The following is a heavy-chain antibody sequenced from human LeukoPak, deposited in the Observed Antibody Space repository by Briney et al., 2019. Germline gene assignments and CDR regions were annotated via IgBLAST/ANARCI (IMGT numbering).Heavy chain of an antibody. D-gene: IGHD3-22*01. V-gene: IGHV3-21*04. CDR1: GFTFSSYT. CDR3: AREGDSSGYYYGY. J-gene: IGHJ4*02. Sequence: PGGSLRLSCAASGFTFSSYTMNWVRQAPGKGLEWVSSISSSSIYINYSDSVKGRFTISRDNAKNSLYLQMNSLRAEDTAVYYCAREGDSSGYYYGYWGQGTLVTVSS. CDR2: ISSSSIYI.